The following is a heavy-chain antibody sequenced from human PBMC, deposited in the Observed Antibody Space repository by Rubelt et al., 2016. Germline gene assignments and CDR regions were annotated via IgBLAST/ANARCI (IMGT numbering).Heavy chain of an antibody. D-gene: IGHD6-19*01. J-gene: IGHJ4*02. CDR1: GFSLRTSGVG. CDR2: IYWDDDK. Sequence: QITLKESGPTLVKPTQTLTLTCTFSGFSLRTSGVGVGWIRQPPGKALEWLALIYWDDDKRFNSSLKSRLTITKDTPKNQGLLTMTNMAPVDTATYYVAHKPPIAVAGTPSFDYWGQGAPVAVSS. V-gene: IGHV2-5*02. CDR3: AHKPPIAVAGTPSFDY.